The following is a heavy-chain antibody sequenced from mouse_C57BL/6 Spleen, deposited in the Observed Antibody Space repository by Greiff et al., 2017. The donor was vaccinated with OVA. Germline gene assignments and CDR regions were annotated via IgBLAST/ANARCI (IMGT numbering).Heavy chain of an antibody. D-gene: IGHD2-1*01. J-gene: IGHJ4*01. CDR1: GFTFSSYA. Sequence: EVQVVESGEGLVKPGGSLKLSCAASGFTFSSYAMSWVRQTPEKRLEWVAYISSGGDYIYYADTVKGRFTISRDNARNTLYLQMSSLKSEDTAMYYCARDYGNYDAMDYWGQGTSVTVSS. CDR3: ARDYGNYDAMDY. V-gene: IGHV5S21*01. CDR2: ISSGGDYI.